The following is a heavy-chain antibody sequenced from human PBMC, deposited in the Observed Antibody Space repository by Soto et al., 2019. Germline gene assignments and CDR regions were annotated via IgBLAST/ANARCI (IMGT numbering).Heavy chain of an antibody. CDR3: ARFNGYEEFEY. CDR2: IYWNDDK. V-gene: IGHV2-5*01. CDR1: GFSLSTSGVG. D-gene: IGHD5-12*01. J-gene: IGHJ4*02. Sequence: QITLKESGPTLVKPTQTLTLTCTFSGFSLSTSGVGVGWIRQPPGKALEWLAVIYWNDDKRYSPSLKSRLTITKGTSDNQVVLTMTNVDPVDTASYYCARFNGYEEFEYWGQGTLVTVSS.